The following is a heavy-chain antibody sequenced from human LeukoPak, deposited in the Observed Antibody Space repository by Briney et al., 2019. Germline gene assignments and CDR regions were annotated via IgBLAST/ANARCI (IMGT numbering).Heavy chain of an antibody. CDR3: AKDAREDIVVVPAAWVTWYFDL. CDR1: GFTFSSYA. V-gene: IGHV3-23*01. J-gene: IGHJ2*01. D-gene: IGHD2-2*01. CDR2: ISGSGGST. Sequence: PGGSLRLSCAASGFTFSSYAMSWVRQAPGKGLEWVSAISGSGGSTYYADSVKGRFTISRDNSKNTLYLQMNSLRAEDTAVYYCAKDAREDIVVVPAAWVTWYFDLWGRGTLVTVSS.